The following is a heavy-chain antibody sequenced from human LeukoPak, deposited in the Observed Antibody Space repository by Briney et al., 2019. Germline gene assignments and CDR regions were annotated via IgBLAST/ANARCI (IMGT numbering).Heavy chain of an antibody. J-gene: IGHJ4*02. CDR1: GYTFTSYG. CDR2: ISAYNGNT. CDR3: AGVYCSGSSCYSLDY. D-gene: IGHD2-15*01. Sequence: ASVKVSCKASGYTFTSYGFTWVRQAPGQGLEWMGWISAYNGNTDYAQKFQGRVTMTTDTSTSTAYMELRSLRSDDTAVYYCAGVYCSGSSCYSLDYWGQGTLVTVSS. V-gene: IGHV1-18*01.